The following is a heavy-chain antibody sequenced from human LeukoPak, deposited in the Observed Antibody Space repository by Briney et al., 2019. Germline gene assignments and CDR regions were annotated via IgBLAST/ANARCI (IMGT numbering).Heavy chain of an antibody. Sequence: GGSLRLSCAASGFTFSSYAMSWVGQAPGKGLELVSAIGGSGGSTYYADSVKGRFTIARDNSENTLYLQMNSLRAEDTAVYYCAKSRNTGYSLFDYWGQGTLATVSS. J-gene: IGHJ4*02. CDR3: AKSRNTGYSLFDY. CDR1: GFTFSSYA. D-gene: IGHD3-9*01. V-gene: IGHV3-23*01. CDR2: IGGSGGST.